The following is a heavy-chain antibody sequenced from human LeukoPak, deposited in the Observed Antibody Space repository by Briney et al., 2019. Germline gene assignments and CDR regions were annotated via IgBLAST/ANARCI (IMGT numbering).Heavy chain of an antibody. CDR2: ISSGDNT. Sequence: PGGSLRLSCAASGFTVNNKYMNWVRQAPGKGLEWVSVISSGDNTYYADSVKGRFTISRDNSKNTLYLQMNSLRAEDTAVYYCARGWAQYSNFDYWGQGTLVTVSS. J-gene: IGHJ4*02. V-gene: IGHV3-53*01. CDR1: GFTVNNKY. D-gene: IGHD4-11*01. CDR3: ARGWAQYSNFDY.